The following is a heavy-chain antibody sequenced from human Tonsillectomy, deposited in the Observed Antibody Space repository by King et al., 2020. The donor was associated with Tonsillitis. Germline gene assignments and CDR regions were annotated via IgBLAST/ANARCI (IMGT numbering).Heavy chain of an antibody. J-gene: IGHJ6*02. Sequence: QLVQSGAEAKKPGASVKVSCKGSGYTFSDYYMHWVRQAPGQGLEWMGWINPNSGGTNYAQRFQGRVTMTRDTSISTAYMELNRLRSDDTAVYYCARNNGPNYYYGMDVWGQGTTVTVSS. CDR2: INPNSGGT. V-gene: IGHV1-2*02. CDR1: GYTFSDYY. D-gene: IGHD1/OR15-1a*01. CDR3: ARNNGPNYYYGMDV.